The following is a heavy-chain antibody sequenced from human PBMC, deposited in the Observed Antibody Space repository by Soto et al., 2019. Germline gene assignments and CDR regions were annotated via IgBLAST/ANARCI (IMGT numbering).Heavy chain of an antibody. CDR1: GGSISSGNYY. V-gene: IGHV4-30-4*01. D-gene: IGHD3-3*01. CDR3: AREPYVPLRFWEGMDV. J-gene: IGHJ6*02. Sequence: SETLSLTCTVSGGSISSGNYYWSWIRQPPGKGLEWIGYIYYSGSTYYNSSLESRVTISVDTSKNQFSLKLSSVTAADTAVYYCAREPYVPLRFWEGMDVWGQGTTVTVSS. CDR2: IYYSGST.